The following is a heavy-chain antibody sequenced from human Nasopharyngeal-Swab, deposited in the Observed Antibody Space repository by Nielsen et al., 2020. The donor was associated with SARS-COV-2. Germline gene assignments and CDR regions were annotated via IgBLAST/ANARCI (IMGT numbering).Heavy chain of an antibody. V-gene: IGHV4-39*07. Sequence: SETLSLTCTVSGGSISSSSYYWGWIRQPPGKGLEYIGEVYHSGSTNYNPSLKSRVTISVDKSKNQFSLKLSSVTAADTAIYYCAANGYYSIDYWGQGTLVTVSS. J-gene: IGHJ4*02. D-gene: IGHD1-26*01. CDR2: VYHSGST. CDR1: GGSISSSSYY. CDR3: AANGYYSIDY.